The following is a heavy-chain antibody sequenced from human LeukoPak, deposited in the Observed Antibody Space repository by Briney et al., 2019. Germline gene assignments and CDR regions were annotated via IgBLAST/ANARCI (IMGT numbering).Heavy chain of an antibody. J-gene: IGHJ3*02. D-gene: IGHD5-24*01. Sequence: GESLKISCQGSGYTFTRSWIVWVRQMSGKGLEWMGIIYPGDSDTRYSPSFQGQVSISVDKSISAAYLQWSSLKASDTALYYCARRAGDSNNYRDAFDIWGQGTMVTVSS. CDR3: ARRAGDSNNYRDAFDI. CDR2: IYPGDSDT. V-gene: IGHV5-51*01. CDR1: GYTFTRSW.